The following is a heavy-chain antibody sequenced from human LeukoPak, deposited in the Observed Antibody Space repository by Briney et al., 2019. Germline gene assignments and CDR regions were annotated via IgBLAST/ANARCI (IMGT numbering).Heavy chain of an antibody. CDR3: ASLEMATQTRFDY. V-gene: IGHV4-34*01. Sequence: PSETLSLTCAVYGGSFSGYYWSWIRQPPGKGLEWIGEINHSRSTNYNPSLKSRVTISVDTSKNQFSLKLSSVTAADTAVYYCASLEMATQTRFDYWGQGTLVTVSS. J-gene: IGHJ4*02. CDR2: INHSRST. D-gene: IGHD5-24*01. CDR1: GGSFSGYY.